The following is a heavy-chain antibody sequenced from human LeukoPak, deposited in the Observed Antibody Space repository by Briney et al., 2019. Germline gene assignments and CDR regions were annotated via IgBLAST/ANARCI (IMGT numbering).Heavy chain of an antibody. CDR1: GFTFSRNN. J-gene: IGHJ5*02. CDR2: ITGNGGDT. D-gene: IGHD5-18*01. V-gene: IGHV3-64*01. CDR3: ASLDTSMA. Sequence: GGSLRLSCAASGFTFSRNNMHWVRQAPGKGVEYVSSITGNGGDTYYANSVKGRFTISRDNSKNMLYLQMGSLRTEDMGVYYCASLDTSMAWGQGTLVIVSS.